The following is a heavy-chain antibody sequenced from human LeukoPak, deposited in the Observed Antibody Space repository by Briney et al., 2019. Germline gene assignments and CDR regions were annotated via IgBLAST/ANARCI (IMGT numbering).Heavy chain of an antibody. Sequence: SETLSLTCTVSGGSIRSYYWSWIRQPAGKGLEWIGRSYSSGSANYNPSLKSRVTMLIDTPKNQVSLKLTSVTAADTAVYYCARERTYGAYALDNWGQGTLVTVSS. CDR1: GGSIRSYY. CDR2: SYSSGSA. D-gene: IGHD4-17*01. CDR3: ARERTYGAYALDN. J-gene: IGHJ4*02. V-gene: IGHV4-4*07.